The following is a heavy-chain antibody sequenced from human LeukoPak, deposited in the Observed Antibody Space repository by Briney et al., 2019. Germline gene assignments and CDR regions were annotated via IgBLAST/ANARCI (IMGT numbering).Heavy chain of an antibody. CDR3: ARESGNTIFGVVKILGNYFDY. Sequence: SETLSLTCTVSGGSISSGSYYWSWIRQPAGKGLEWIGRIYTSGSTNYNPSLKSRVTISVDTSKNQFSLKLSSVTAADTAVYYCARESGNTIFGVVKILGNYFDYWGQGTLVTVSS. V-gene: IGHV4-61*02. D-gene: IGHD3-3*01. J-gene: IGHJ4*02. CDR1: GGSISSGSYY. CDR2: IYTSGST.